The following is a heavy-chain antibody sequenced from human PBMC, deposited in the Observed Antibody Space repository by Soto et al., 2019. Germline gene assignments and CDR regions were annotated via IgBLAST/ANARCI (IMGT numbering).Heavy chain of an antibody. Sequence: QVQLQESGPGLVKPSQTLSLTCTVSGGSISSGGYYWSWIRQHPGKGLEWIGYICYTGSTYYNPSLKGRVTISVDTSKNQFSLKLSSVTAADTAVYYCATLYMVRGVRTFDYWGQGTLVTVSS. CDR1: GGSISSGGYY. CDR3: ATLYMVRGVRTFDY. D-gene: IGHD3-10*01. CDR2: ICYTGST. J-gene: IGHJ4*02. V-gene: IGHV4-31*03.